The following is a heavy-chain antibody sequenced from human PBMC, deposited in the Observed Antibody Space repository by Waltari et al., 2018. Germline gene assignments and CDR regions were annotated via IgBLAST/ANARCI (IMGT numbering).Heavy chain of an antibody. CDR2: FEPEDGET. D-gene: IGHD2-15*01. V-gene: IGHV1-24*01. CDR1: GYTLTELS. Sequence: QVQLVQSGAEVKKPGASVKVSCKVSGYTLTELSMHWVRQAPVQGHEWMGGFEPEDGETIYAQKFQGRVTMTEDTSTDTAYMELSSLRSEDTAVYYCATAGYCSGGSCYSGDDWFDPWGQGTLVTVSS. J-gene: IGHJ5*02. CDR3: ATAGYCSGGSCYSGDDWFDP.